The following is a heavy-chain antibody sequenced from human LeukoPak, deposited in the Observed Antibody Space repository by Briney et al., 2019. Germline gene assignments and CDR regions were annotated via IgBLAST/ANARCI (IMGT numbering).Heavy chain of an antibody. CDR2: IYYSGST. D-gene: IGHD1-26*01. CDR3: ARDVESGSLRGNWFDP. V-gene: IGHV4-39*07. J-gene: IGHJ5*02. CDR1: GGSISSSSYY. Sequence: SETLSLTCTVSGGSISSSSYYWGWIRQPPGKGLEWIGSIYYSGSTYYNPSLKSRVTISVDTSKNQFSLKLSSVTAADTAVYYCARDVESGSLRGNWFDPWGQGTLVTVSS.